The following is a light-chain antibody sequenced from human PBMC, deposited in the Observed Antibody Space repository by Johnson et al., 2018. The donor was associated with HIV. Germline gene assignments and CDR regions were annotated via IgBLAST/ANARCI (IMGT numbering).Light chain of an antibody. CDR1: SSNIGSHY. Sequence: QSVSTQPPSVSAAPGQKVTISCSGSSSNIGSHYVSWYQQVPGTAPRLVIYDTIKRHSGIPDRFSGSKSGTSATLGITGLQTGDEADYYCGTWDSSLNAYVFGAATKVAVL. V-gene: IGLV1-51*01. CDR3: GTWDSSLNAYV. CDR2: DTI. J-gene: IGLJ1*01.